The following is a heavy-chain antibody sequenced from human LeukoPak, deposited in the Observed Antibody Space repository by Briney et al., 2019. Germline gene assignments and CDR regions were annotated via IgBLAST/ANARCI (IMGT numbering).Heavy chain of an antibody. D-gene: IGHD3-3*01. CDR2: IKQDGGEK. V-gene: IGHV3-7*01. CDR1: GFTFSSDW. Sequence: GGSLRLSCAASGFTFSSDWMTWVRQAPGKGLEWVANIKQDGGEKYYLDSVKGRFTISRDNAKNSLYLQMNSLRAEDTAVYYCARVSAEWLLFYWGQGTLVTVSS. J-gene: IGHJ4*02. CDR3: ARVSAEWLLFY.